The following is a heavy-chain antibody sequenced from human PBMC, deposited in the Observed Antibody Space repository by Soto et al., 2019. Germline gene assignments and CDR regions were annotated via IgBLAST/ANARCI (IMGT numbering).Heavy chain of an antibody. CDR1: GFTFSSYG. V-gene: IGHV3-33*01. Sequence: PGGSLRLSCAASGFTFSSYGMHWVRQAPGKGLEWVAVIWYDGSNKYYADSVKGRFTISRDNSKNTLYLQMNSLRAEDTAVYYCAREPXRGDRDHSSGYYYGFNYWGQGTLVTVSS. J-gene: IGHJ4*02. CDR3: AREPXRGDRDHSSGYYYGFNY. D-gene: IGHD3-22*01. CDR2: IWYDGSNK.